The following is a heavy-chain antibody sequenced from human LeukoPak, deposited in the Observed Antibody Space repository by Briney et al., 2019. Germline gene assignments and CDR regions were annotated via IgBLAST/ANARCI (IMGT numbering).Heavy chain of an antibody. CDR3: ARDYSGSLFY. D-gene: IGHD1-26*01. V-gene: IGHV4-59*11. CDR2: ISYSGST. J-gene: IGHJ4*02. CDR1: GGSISSHY. Sequence: SETLPLTCTVSGGSISSHYWSWIRQPPGKGLEWIGYISYSGSTNYNPSLKSRVTKSVDTSKNQFSLKLSSVTAADTAVYYCARDYSGSLFYWGQGTLVTVSS.